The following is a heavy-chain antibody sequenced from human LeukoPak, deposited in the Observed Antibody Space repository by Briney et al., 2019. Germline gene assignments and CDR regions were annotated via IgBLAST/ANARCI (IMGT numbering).Heavy chain of an antibody. D-gene: IGHD5-12*01. Sequence: PAGSLTLSCAASGFTFSTYCMHWVRQGPGKGLLWVSLITTDGSSTKYADSVKGRFTISRDNAKNTLYLEMSSLRGEDAAVYYCGRPISSGSFDYWGQGTLVIVSS. V-gene: IGHV3-74*03. J-gene: IGHJ4*02. CDR3: GRPISSGSFDY. CDR1: GFTFSTYC. CDR2: ITTDGSST.